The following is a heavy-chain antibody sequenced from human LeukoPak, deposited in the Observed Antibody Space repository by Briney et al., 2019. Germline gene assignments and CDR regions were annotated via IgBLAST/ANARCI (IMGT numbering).Heavy chain of an antibody. D-gene: IGHD3-22*01. Sequence: GVSLRLSCAASGFTFSDYYMSWIRQAPGAGLEWVSYISSSGSTIYYADSVKDRFTISRDNAKNSLYLQMNSLRAEDTAVYYCARTYYYDSSDPFFDYWGQGTLVTVSS. J-gene: IGHJ4*02. CDR1: GFTFSDYY. V-gene: IGHV3-11*04. CDR3: ARTYYYDSSDPFFDY. CDR2: ISSSGSTI.